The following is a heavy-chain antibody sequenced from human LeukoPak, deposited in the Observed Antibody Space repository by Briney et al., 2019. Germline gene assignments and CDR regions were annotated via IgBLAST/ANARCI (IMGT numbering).Heavy chain of an antibody. D-gene: IGHD6-13*01. Sequence: SETLSLTCTVSGGSISSYYWSWVRQPAGKGLEWIGHIYSSGITNYNPSLRSRLTMSVDTSKNQFSLKLSSVTAADTAVYYCARLGDIGSSWYWFDPWGQGTLVTVSS. CDR3: ARLGDIGSSWYWFDP. CDR2: IYSSGIT. V-gene: IGHV4-4*07. CDR1: GGSISSYY. J-gene: IGHJ5*02.